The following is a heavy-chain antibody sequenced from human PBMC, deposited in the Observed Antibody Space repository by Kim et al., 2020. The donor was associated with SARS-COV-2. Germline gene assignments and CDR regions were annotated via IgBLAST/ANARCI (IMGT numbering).Heavy chain of an antibody. V-gene: IGHV1-46*01. D-gene: IGHD6-13*01. CDR3: ARAAIAAAGTRGGWFDP. Sequence: FQGRVTMTRDTSTSTVYMELSSLRSEDTAVYYCARAAIAAAGTRGGWFDPWGQGTLVTVSS. J-gene: IGHJ5*02.